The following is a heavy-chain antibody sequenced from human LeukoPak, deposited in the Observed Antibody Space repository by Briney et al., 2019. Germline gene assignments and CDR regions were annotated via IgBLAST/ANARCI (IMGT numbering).Heavy chain of an antibody. CDR2: ISSSGSTI. Sequence: QTGGSLRLSCAASGFTFSSYSINWVRQAPGKGLEWVSYISSSGSTIYYADSVKGRFTISRDNAKNSLYLQMNSLRAEDTAVYYCARVGATTDFYYYGMDVWGQGTTVTVSS. J-gene: IGHJ6*02. V-gene: IGHV3-48*04. CDR3: ARVGATTDFYYYGMDV. D-gene: IGHD3-16*01. CDR1: GFTFSSYS.